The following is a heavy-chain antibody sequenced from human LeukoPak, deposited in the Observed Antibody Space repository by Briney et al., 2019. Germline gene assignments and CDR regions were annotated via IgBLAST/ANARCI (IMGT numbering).Heavy chain of an antibody. D-gene: IGHD6-19*01. CDR1: GYTFTSYG. J-gene: IGHJ4*02. V-gene: IGHV1-18*01. CDR3: ARDQDRIAVAELDY. CDR2: ISAYNGNT. Sequence: ASVKVSCKASGYTFTSYGISWVRQAPGQGLEWMGWISAYNGNTNYAQKLQGRVTMTTDTSTSTAYMELRSLRSDDTAVYYCARDQDRIAVAELDYWGQGTLVTVSS.